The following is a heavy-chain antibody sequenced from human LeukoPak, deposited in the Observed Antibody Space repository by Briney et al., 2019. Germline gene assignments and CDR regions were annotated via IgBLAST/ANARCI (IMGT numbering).Heavy chain of an antibody. CDR1: DFTFSNYA. D-gene: IGHD1-26*01. V-gene: IGHV3-23*01. Sequence: GGSLRLSCAASDFTFSNYAMSWVRPAPGKGLEWVSGSTGTGYSTYYAYSVKGRFTISRDNSKNTLYLQMNSLRAEDTAVYYCVKGVRMGVTSAFDIWGQRTMVTVSS. CDR2: STGTGYST. J-gene: IGHJ3*02. CDR3: VKGVRMGVTSAFDI.